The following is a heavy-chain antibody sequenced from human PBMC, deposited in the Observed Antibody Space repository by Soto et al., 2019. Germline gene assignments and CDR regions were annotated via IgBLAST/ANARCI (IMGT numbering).Heavy chain of an antibody. D-gene: IGHD6-19*01. CDR3: ARGGHSSGWRKISGLDY. Sequence: PSETLSLTCAVYGGSFSGYYWSWIRQPPGKGLEWIGEINHSGSTNYNPSLKSRVTISVDTSKNQFSLRLSSVTAADTAVYYCARGGHSSGWRKISGLDYWGQGTLVTVSS. CDR2: INHSGST. J-gene: IGHJ4*02. V-gene: IGHV4-34*01. CDR1: GGSFSGYY.